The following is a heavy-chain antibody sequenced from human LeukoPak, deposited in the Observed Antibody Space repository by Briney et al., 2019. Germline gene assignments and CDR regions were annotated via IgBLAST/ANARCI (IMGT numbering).Heavy chain of an antibody. CDR3: AKDSEQRSYYYGSGSPLKNYFDY. Sequence: GGSLRLSCAASGFTFSSYGVHWVRQAPGKGLEWVAVISYDGSNKYYADSVKGRFTISRDNSTNTLYLQMNSLRAEDTAVYYCAKDSEQRSYYYGSGSPLKNYFDYWGQGTLVTVSS. J-gene: IGHJ4*02. V-gene: IGHV3-30*18. D-gene: IGHD3-10*01. CDR1: GFTFSSYG. CDR2: ISYDGSNK.